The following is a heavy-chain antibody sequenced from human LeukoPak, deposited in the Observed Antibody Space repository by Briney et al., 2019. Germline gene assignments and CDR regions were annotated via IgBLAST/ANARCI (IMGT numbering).Heavy chain of an antibody. V-gene: IGHV4-34*01. D-gene: IGHD3-22*01. CDR2: INHSGST. J-gene: IGHJ4*02. CDR1: GGSFSGYY. Sequence: SETLSLTCAVYGGSFSGYYWSWIRQPPGKGLEWIGEINHSGSTNYNPSLKSRVTISVDTSKNQFSLKLSSVTAADTAVYYCARVTPTYYYDSSGYYYRPYFDYWGQGTLVTVSS. CDR3: ARVTPTYYYDSSGYYYRPYFDY.